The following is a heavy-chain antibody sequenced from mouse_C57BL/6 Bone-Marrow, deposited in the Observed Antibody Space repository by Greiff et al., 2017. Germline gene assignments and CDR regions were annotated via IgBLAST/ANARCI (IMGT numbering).Heavy chain of an antibody. CDR1: GYTFTSYW. V-gene: IGHV1-62-2*01. CDR3: ARHENYYGSISFAY. CDR2: FYPGSGSI. Sequence: VQLQQPGAELVKPGASVKMSCKASGYTFTSYWITWVKQRPGQGLEWIGWFYPGSGSIKYNDKFKDKATLTADKSSSTVYMELSRLTSEDSAVYFCARHENYYGSISFAYWGQGTLVTVSA. J-gene: IGHJ3*01. D-gene: IGHD1-1*01.